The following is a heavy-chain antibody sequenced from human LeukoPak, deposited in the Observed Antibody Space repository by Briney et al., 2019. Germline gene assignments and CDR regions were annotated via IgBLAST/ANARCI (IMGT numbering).Heavy chain of an antibody. D-gene: IGHD6-19*01. CDR1: GFTFSSYA. V-gene: IGHV3-23*01. Sequence: GGSLRLSCAASGFTFSSYAMSWVRQAPGKGLEWVSAISGSGGSTYYADSVKGRFTISRDNSKNTLYLQMNSLRAEDTAVYYCAKGDDRSQWLVAHPFDYWGQGTLVTVSS. CDR2: ISGSGGST. J-gene: IGHJ4*02. CDR3: AKGDDRSQWLVAHPFDY.